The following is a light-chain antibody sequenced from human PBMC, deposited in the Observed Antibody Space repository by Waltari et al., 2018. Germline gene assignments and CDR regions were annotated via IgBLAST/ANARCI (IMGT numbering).Light chain of an antibody. CDR3: QSADSTNTYWV. CDR1: ELPKQY. Sequence: SYELKQPPSVSVSPGQTARITCSGDELPKQYAFWYRQKPGQAPELLIYKDTERPSGIPERVSASSSGTTVTLTITGVQPEDEADYYCQSADSTNTYWVFGGGTKLTVL. J-gene: IGLJ2*01. V-gene: IGLV3-25*03. CDR2: KDT.